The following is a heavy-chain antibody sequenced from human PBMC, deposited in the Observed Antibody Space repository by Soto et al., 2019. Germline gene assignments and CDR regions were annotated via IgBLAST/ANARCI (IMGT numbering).Heavy chain of an antibody. J-gene: IGHJ4*02. V-gene: IGHV3-23*01. CDR1: GFTFSSYA. D-gene: IGHD1-26*01. Sequence: GGSLRLSCAASGFTFSSYAMSWVRQAPGKGLEWVSAISGSGGSTYYADSVKGRFTISKDNSKNTLYLQMNSLRAEDTAVYYCAKSPSSGSYQDGIDYWGQGTLVTVSS. CDR3: AKSPSSGSYQDGIDY. CDR2: ISGSGGST.